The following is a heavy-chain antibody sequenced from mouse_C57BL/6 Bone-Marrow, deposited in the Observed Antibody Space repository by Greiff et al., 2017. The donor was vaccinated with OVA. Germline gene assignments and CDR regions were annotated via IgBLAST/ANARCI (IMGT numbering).Heavy chain of an antibody. Sequence: QVQLQQPGAELVKPGASVKLSCKASGYTFTSYWMHWVKQRPGQGLEWIGMIHPNSGSTNYNEKFKSKATLTVDESSSTAYMQLSSLTSEDSAVYYCANCYGSSYLYWYFDVWGTGTTVTVSS. V-gene: IGHV1-64*01. D-gene: IGHD1-1*01. CDR2: IHPNSGST. J-gene: IGHJ1*03. CDR1: GYTFTSYW. CDR3: ANCYGSSYLYWYFDV.